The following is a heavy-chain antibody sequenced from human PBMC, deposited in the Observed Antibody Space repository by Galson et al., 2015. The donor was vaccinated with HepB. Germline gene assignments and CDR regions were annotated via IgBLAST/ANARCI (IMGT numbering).Heavy chain of an antibody. J-gene: IGHJ4*02. CDR2: ISGSGGST. V-gene: IGHV3-23*01. Sequence: SLRLSCAASGFTFSSYAMSWVRQAPGKGLEWVSAISGSGGSTYYADSVKGRFTISRDNSKNTLYLQMNSLRAEDTAVYYCAKGLYYYDSSGATRVFDYWGQGTLVTVSS. D-gene: IGHD3-22*01. CDR3: AKGLYYYDSSGATRVFDY. CDR1: GFTFSSYA.